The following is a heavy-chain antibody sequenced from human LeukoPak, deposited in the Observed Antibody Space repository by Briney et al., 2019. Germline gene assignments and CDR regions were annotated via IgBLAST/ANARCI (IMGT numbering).Heavy chain of an antibody. D-gene: IGHD2-15*01. CDR3: ARQPYCSGGSCYPGWFDP. CDR2: IDPSDSYT. V-gene: IGHV5-10-1*01. J-gene: IGHJ5*02. CDR1: GYSFTSYW. Sequence: GKSLKISCKGSGYSFTSYWISWVRQMPGKGLEWMGRIDPSDSYTNYSPSSQGHVTISADKSISTAYLQWSSLKASDTAMYYCARQPYCSGGSCYPGWFDPWGQGTLVTVSS.